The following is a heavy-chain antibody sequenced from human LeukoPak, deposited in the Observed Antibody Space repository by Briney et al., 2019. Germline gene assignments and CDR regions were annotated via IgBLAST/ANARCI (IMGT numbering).Heavy chain of an antibody. CDR2: MNPNSGNT. J-gene: IGHJ6*02. CDR3: ARVTPYSSGWYRYYGMDV. V-gene: IGHV1-8*01. CDR1: GYTFTSYD. D-gene: IGHD6-19*01. Sequence: ASVKVSCKASGYTFTSYDINWVRQAPGQGLEWMGWMNPNSGNTGYAQKFQGRVTMTRNTSISTAYMELSSLRSEDTAVYYCARVTPYSSGWYRYYGMDVWGQGTTVTVSS.